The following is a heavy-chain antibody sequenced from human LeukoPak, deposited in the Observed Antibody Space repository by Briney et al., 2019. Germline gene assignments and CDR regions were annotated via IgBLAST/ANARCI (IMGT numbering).Heavy chain of an antibody. CDR3: ARLGVRSSGWYGMLGAFDI. CDR1: GGSISSYY. V-gene: IGHV4-4*09. CDR2: IYTSGST. J-gene: IGHJ3*02. D-gene: IGHD6-19*01. Sequence: SETLSLTCTVSGGSISSYYWSWIRQPPGKELEWIGYIYTSGSTNYNPSLKSRVTISVDTSKNQFSLKLSSVTAADTAVYYCARLGVRSSGWYGMLGAFDIWGQGTMVTVSS.